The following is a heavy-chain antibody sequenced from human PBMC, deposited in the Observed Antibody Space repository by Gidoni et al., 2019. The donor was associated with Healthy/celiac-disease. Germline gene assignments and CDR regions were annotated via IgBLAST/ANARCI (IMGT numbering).Heavy chain of an antibody. V-gene: IGHV1-18*04. Sequence: QVQLLQSRAEDTKPGAAVKVSGRASGSPLTSHSISWVRQAPGQGLEWMGWISAYNGNTNLAQKLQGRVTMTTDTSTSTAYMELRSLRSDDTAVYYCARDLRGRIGIAAAGWRAYWGQGTLVTVSS. CDR2: ISAYNGNT. J-gene: IGHJ4*02. CDR3: ARDLRGRIGIAAAGWRAY. D-gene: IGHD6-13*01. CDR1: GSPLTSHS.